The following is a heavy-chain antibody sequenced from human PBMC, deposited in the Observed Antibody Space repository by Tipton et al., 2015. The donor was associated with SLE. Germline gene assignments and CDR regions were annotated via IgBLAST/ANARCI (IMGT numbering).Heavy chain of an antibody. CDR2: ISNTGLTT. Sequence: SLRLSCAASTFTFTDYDMSWVRQAPGKGLEWVAGISNTGLTTSYADFVKGRFTISRDNSKNSLHLQMNTPRADDTAVYYCAKGPVWIEYSYMDVWGKGTTVTVSS. CDR1: TFTFTDYD. D-gene: IGHD3-10*01. CDR3: AKGPVWIEYSYMDV. V-gene: IGHV3-23*01. J-gene: IGHJ6*03.